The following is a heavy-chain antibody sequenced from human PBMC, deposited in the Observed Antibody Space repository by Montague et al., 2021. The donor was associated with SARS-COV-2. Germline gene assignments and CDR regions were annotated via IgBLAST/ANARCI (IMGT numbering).Heavy chain of an antibody. CDR2: INYSGST. Sequence: SETLSLTCAVYGGSFSGYYWSWIRQPPGKGLEWIGEINYSGSTNYNPSLKSRVTISVDTSKNQFSLKLSSVTAADTAVYYCARRSGEITLFGVGWRRAFDYWGQGTLVTVSS. CDR3: ARRSGEITLFGVGWRRAFDY. D-gene: IGHD3-3*01. CDR1: GGSFSGYY. J-gene: IGHJ4*02. V-gene: IGHV4-34*01.